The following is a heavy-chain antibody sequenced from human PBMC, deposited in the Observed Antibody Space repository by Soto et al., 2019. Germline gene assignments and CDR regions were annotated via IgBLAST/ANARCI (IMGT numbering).Heavy chain of an antibody. CDR3: ARDSVKYSGYEESFDY. D-gene: IGHD5-12*01. J-gene: IGHJ4*02. V-gene: IGHV1-46*03. Sequence: ASVKVSCKASGYTFTSYYMHWVRQAPGQGLEWMGIINPSGDSTSYAQKFQGRVTMTRDTSTSTVYMELSSLRSEDTAVYYCARDSVKYSGYEESFDYWGQGTLVTVSS. CDR2: INPSGDST. CDR1: GYTFTSYY.